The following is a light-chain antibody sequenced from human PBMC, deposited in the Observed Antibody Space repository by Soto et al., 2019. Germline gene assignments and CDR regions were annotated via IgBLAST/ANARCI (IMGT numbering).Light chain of an antibody. CDR2: EVT. V-gene: IGLV2-23*02. J-gene: IGLJ1*01. CDR3: FSYAGDSVYV. Sequence: QSALTQPASVSGSPRQSITISCTGTNSDVGSYNLVSWFQQHPGKAPKLVIYEVTKRPSGVSDRFSGSKSGNTASLTISGLQAEDEADYYCFSYAGDSVYVFGTGTTV. CDR1: NSDVGSYNL.